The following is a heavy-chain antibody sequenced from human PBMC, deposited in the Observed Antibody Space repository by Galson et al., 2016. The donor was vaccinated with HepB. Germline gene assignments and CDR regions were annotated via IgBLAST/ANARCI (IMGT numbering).Heavy chain of an antibody. CDR2: IYPGDSDT. V-gene: IGHV5-51*01. J-gene: IGHJ6*02. CDR1: GFSFTSYW. CDR3: ARRYSCGGGCHGDFCGIDT. D-gene: IGHD2-21*02. Sequence: QSGADVKKPGESLRISCKGSGFSFTSYWIAWVRQRPGKGLELMGIIYPGDSDTRYSPSFQGQVTISDDKSISTAYLEWTILKASDTAMYYCARRYSCGGGCHGDFCGIDTWGQGATFTVSS.